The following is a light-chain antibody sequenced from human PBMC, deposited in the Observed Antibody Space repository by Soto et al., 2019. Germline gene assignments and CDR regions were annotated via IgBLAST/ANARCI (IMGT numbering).Light chain of an antibody. Sequence: DIQMTQSPSSLAASVGDRVTITCRASQSIGTNLNWYQQKIGTAPKLLIYAASSLQIGVPSRFSGSGSGTDFTLTISSLQPEDFATYFCQLSLTTPYIFGQGTKVEIK. V-gene: IGKV1-39*01. CDR2: AAS. CDR1: QSIGTN. CDR3: QLSLTTPYI. J-gene: IGKJ2*01.